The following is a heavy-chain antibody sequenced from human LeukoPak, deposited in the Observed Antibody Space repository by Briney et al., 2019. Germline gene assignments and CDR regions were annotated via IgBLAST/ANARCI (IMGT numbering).Heavy chain of an antibody. CDR2: ISGSGGST. CDR1: GFTFSSYA. V-gene: IGHV3-23*01. Sequence: HPGGSLRLSCAASGFTFSSYAMSWVRQAPGKGLEWVSAISGSGGSTYYADSVKGRFTISRDNSKNTLYLQMNSLRAEDTAVYYCAKDTRAGIVVVVAATDYWGQGTLVTVSS. D-gene: IGHD2-15*01. CDR3: AKDTRAGIVVVVAATDY. J-gene: IGHJ4*02.